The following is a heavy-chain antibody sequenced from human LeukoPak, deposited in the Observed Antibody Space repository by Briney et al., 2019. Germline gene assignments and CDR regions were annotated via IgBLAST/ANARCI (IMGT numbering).Heavy chain of an antibody. Sequence: GGSLRLSCAASGFTFSSYAMHWVRQGPGKGLEWAAVISYDGSNKYYADSVRGGFTISTDNAKNPLYLQMNSLRAEDTAVQYCARGTYTNNRWFDPWGQGTLLTVSS. CDR3: ARGTYTNNRWFDP. J-gene: IGHJ5*02. V-gene: IGHV3-30*04. CDR1: GFTFSSYA. D-gene: IGHD4-11*01. CDR2: ISYDGSNK.